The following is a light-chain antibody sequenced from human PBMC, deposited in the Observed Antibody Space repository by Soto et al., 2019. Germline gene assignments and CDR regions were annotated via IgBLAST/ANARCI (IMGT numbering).Light chain of an antibody. Sequence: VMTQSLAILSVSPGERVTLSCRASQSVMNSLSWYQQRPGQAPRLLIHGASTRATGIPARFSGSGSGTEFTLTLSSLQSEDSAVYYCQQYHNWPPYTFGKGTKLEI. CDR1: QSVMNS. V-gene: IGKV3-15*01. CDR3: QQYHNWPPYT. CDR2: GAS. J-gene: IGKJ2*01.